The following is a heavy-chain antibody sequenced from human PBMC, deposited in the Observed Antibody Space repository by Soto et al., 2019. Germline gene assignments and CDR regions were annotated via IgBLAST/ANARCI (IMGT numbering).Heavy chain of an antibody. J-gene: IGHJ4*02. CDR2: ISGSGDST. CDR3: AKLTTEYNYGYVLFEN. V-gene: IGHV3-23*01. Sequence: EVQLLESGGGLVEPGGSLRLSCAGSGFTFSDYAMSWVRQAPEKGLQWVSSISGSGDSTYYADSVKARFSISRDNSKNTLYLQMNTLGAEDTAIYYCAKLTTEYNYGYVLFENWGQGALVTVSS. D-gene: IGHD5-18*01. CDR1: GFTFSDYA.